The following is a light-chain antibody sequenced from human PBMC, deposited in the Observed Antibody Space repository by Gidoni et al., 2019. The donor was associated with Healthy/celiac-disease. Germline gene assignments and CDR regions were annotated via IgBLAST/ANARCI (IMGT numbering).Light chain of an antibody. CDR3: SSYTSSSTPGV. CDR2: DVS. J-gene: IGLJ2*01. V-gene: IGLV2-14*03. CDR1: TRDVGGYNY. Sequence: QSALTQPASVSGSPGQSITISCTGTTRDVGGYNYVSWYQQHPGKAPKLMIYDVSNRPSGVSNRFSGSKAGNTAYLTISGLQAEDEADYDCSSYTSSSTPGVFGGGTKLTVL.